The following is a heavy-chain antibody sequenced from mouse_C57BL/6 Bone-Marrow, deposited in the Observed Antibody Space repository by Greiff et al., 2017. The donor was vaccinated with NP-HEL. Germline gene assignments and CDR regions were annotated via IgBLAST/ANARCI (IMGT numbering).Heavy chain of an antibody. J-gene: IGHJ4*01. Sequence: EVQLVESGGGLVQPGGSMKLSCAASGFTFSDAWMDWVRQSPEKGLEWVAEIRNKANNHATYYAESVKGRFTISRDDSKSSVYLQMNSLRAEDTGIYYCTRPRYDYDPYAMDYWGQGTSVTVSS. CDR1: GFTFSDAW. CDR3: TRPRYDYDPYAMDY. D-gene: IGHD2-4*01. CDR2: IRNKANNHAT. V-gene: IGHV6-6*01.